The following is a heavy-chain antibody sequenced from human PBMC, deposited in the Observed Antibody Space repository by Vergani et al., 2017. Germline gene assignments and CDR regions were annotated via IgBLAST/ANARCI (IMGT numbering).Heavy chain of an antibody. CDR1: GYSFTNYW. V-gene: IGHV5-51*01. Sequence: EVQLVQSGAEVKKPGESLKISCQISGYSFTNYWIGWVRQMPGKGLEWMGIIHPADSDTRYSPSFQGQVTISVDKSISTAYLQRSSLGASDSAMYYCARLYGGDSNGSKYFDLWGQGTLVTVSS. J-gene: IGHJ4*02. CDR2: IHPADSDT. CDR3: ARLYGGDSNGSKYFDL. D-gene: IGHD3-22*01.